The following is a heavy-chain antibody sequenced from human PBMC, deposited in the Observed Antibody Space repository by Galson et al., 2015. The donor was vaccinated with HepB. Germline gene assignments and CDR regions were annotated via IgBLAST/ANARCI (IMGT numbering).Heavy chain of an antibody. CDR3: AKNRLCSSTTCTDAFDI. V-gene: IGHV3-23*01. Sequence: SLRLSCAASGFTFTSYALSWVRQVPAKGLEWVSTISGGGDSTYYADSVKGRFTISRDNSMNTLYVEMNSLRGDDTAVYYCAKNRLCSSTTCTDAFDIWGPGAMVTVSS. J-gene: IGHJ3*02. CDR2: ISGGGDST. CDR1: GFTFTSYA. D-gene: IGHD2-2*01.